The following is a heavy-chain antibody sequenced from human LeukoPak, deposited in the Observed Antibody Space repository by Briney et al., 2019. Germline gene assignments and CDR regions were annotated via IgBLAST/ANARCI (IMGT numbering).Heavy chain of an antibody. J-gene: IGHJ6*02. CDR3: TTGYACDWYA. CDR1: GFTFSRAW. CDR2: VSLKSDGGTT. Sequence: GSLRLSFAASGFTFSRAWINWVRQAPGKGLEWVGHVSLKSDGGTTDYAAPVKGRFTISGDDSRSYLQMNSLKTEDTALYYCTTGYACDWYAWGQGTTVTVSS. V-gene: IGHV3-15*01. D-gene: IGHD2-21*02.